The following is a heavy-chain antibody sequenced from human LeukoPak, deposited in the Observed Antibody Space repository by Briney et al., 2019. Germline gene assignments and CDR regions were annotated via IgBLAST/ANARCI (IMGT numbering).Heavy chain of an antibody. CDR1: GFTFSSYA. D-gene: IGHD6-6*01. V-gene: IGHV3-30-3*01. Sequence: PPGGSLRLSCAAYGFTFSSYAMHWVRQPPGKGLEWVAVISYDGSNKYYADSVKGRFTISRDNSNNTLYMQMNSLRSEDTAVYYCARGYSSSSKGVDYWGQGTLVTVSS. J-gene: IGHJ4*02. CDR3: ARGYSSSSKGVDY. CDR2: ISYDGSNK.